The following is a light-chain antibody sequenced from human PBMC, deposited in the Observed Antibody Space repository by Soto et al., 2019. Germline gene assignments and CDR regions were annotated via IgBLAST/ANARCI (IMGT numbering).Light chain of an antibody. CDR2: GAS. CDR1: QSVSSN. V-gene: IGKV3-15*01. J-gene: IGKJ5*01. CDR3: QQYNNWPPIT. Sequence: EIVMTQSPATLSVSPGEIDTLSCRAIQSVSSNLAWDQQKPGQAPRLLIYGASTRATGFPARFSGSGCGTEFSLTNSSLESEDFAVYSFQQYNNWPPITFGQGTRLEIK.